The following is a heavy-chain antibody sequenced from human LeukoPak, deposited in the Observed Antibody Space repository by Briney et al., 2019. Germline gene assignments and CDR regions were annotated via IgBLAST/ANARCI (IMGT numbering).Heavy chain of an antibody. CDR2: ISAYNGNT. CDR3: ARDEGYYDSSGFDY. D-gene: IGHD3-22*01. Sequence: ASVKVSCKASGYTFTTYGISWARQAPGQGLEWMGWISAYNGNTNYAQKLQGRVTMTTDTSTSTAYMELRSLRSDEAAVYYCARDEGYYDSSGFDYWGQGTLVTVSS. CDR1: GYTFTTYG. J-gene: IGHJ4*02. V-gene: IGHV1-18*01.